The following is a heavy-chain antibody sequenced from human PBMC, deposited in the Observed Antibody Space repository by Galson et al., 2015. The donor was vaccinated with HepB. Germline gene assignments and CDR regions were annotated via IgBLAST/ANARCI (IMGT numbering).Heavy chain of an antibody. D-gene: IGHD3-10*01. CDR3: ARLPVLLWFGEPPHGYYYYYGMDV. Sequence: ATLSLTCTVSGGSISSYYWSWIRQPPGKGLEWIGYIYYSGSTNYNPSLKSRVTISVDTSKNQFSLKLSSVTAADTAVYYCARLPVLLWFGEPPHGYYYYYGMDVWGQGTTVTVSS. CDR1: GGSISSYY. V-gene: IGHV4-59*01. J-gene: IGHJ6*02. CDR2: IYYSGST.